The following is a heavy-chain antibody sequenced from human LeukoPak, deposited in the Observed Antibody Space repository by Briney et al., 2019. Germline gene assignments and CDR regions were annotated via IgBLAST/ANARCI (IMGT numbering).Heavy chain of an antibody. CDR2: IYTSGST. Sequence: SETLSLTCTVSGGSISSYYWSWIRQPVGKGLEWIGRIYTSGSTNYNPSLKSRVTMSVDTSKNQFSLKLSSVTAADTAVYYCARGGTSGWYPYYFDYWGQGTLVTVSS. J-gene: IGHJ4*02. D-gene: IGHD6-19*01. CDR1: GGSISSYY. V-gene: IGHV4-4*07. CDR3: ARGGTSGWYPYYFDY.